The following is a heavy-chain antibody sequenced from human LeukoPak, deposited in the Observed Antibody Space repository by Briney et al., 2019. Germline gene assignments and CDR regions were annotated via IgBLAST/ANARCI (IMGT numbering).Heavy chain of an antibody. Sequence: SETLSLTCTVSGGSISIYYWSWIRQSAGKGLEWIGRVYSSGNTNYNPSLKSRVTMSVDTSKNQFSLKVSSVTAADTAVYYCARASHSSPLDYWGQGTLVTVSS. CDR1: GGSISIYY. V-gene: IGHV4-4*07. CDR3: ARASHSSPLDY. D-gene: IGHD6-13*01. CDR2: VYSSGNT. J-gene: IGHJ4*02.